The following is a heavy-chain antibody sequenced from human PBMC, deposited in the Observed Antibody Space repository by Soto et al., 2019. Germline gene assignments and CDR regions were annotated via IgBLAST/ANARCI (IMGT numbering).Heavy chain of an antibody. Sequence: QVQLQQWGAGLLKPSETLSLTCAVYGGSFSDFHWSWIRQPPGKGLEWIGEIHQRGNPNSNPSLRGRVTMSVDTSQNQSSLKMTSVTAAATAVYYCARTHYSMDVWDKGTTVTVSS. J-gene: IGHJ6*03. CDR3: ARTHYSMDV. CDR2: IHQRGNP. CDR1: GGSFSDFH. V-gene: IGHV4-34*01.